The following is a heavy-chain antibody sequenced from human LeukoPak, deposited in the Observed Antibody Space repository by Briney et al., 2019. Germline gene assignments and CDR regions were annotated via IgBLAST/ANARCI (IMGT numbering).Heavy chain of an antibody. CDR3: TRGVVVAATVY. D-gene: IGHD2-15*01. CDR1: GFTFGDYA. J-gene: IGHJ4*02. V-gene: IGHV3-49*04. Sequence: PGGSLRLSCTASGFTFGDYAMSWVRQAPGKGLEWVGFIRSKAYGGTTEYAASVKGRFTISRDDSKSIAYLQMNSLKTEDTAVYYCTRGVVVAATVYWGQGTLVTVSS. CDR2: IRSKAYGGTT.